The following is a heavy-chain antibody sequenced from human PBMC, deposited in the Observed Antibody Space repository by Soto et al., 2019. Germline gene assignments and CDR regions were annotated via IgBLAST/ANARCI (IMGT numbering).Heavy chain of an antibody. Sequence: PGESLKISCKGSGYSFTNQWIGWVRQMPGKGLEWMGIIYPGDSDTKYSPSSQGQVTISVDKSISTAYLQWSSLKASDTAMYYCAKASTGTLNPYNFDYWGQGTQVTVSS. J-gene: IGHJ4*02. CDR1: GYSFTNQW. CDR3: AKASTGTLNPYNFDY. CDR2: IYPGDSDT. D-gene: IGHD1-1*01. V-gene: IGHV5-51*01.